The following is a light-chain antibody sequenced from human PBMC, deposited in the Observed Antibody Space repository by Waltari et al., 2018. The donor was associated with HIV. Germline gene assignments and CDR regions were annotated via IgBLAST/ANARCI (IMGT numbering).Light chain of an antibody. Sequence: ILMTQSPSTLSAFVGDRVSITCRASLSVNTWLAWYQQKPGRPPKLLLYKSSILQVGVPTRFSGSGSGTKFTLTITSLQPDDFATYYCQQYDSDPSFGQGTRL. J-gene: IGKJ5*01. V-gene: IGKV1-5*03. CDR2: KSS. CDR1: LSVNTW. CDR3: QQYDSDPS.